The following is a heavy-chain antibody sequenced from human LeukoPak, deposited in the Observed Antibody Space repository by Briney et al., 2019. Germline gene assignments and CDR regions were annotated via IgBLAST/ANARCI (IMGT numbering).Heavy chain of an antibody. CDR2: IYTSGST. V-gene: IGHV4-4*07. D-gene: IGHD3-3*01. J-gene: IGHJ6*03. CDR1: GGSISSYY. CDR3: ARDRTDNYDFWSGYRTNYYYYMDV. Sequence: PSETLSPTCTVSGGSISSYYWSWIRQPAGKGLEWIGRIYTSGSTHYNPSLKSRVTMSVDTSKNQFSLKLSSVTAADTAVYYCARDRTDNYDFWSGYRTNYYYYMDVWGKGTTVTVSS.